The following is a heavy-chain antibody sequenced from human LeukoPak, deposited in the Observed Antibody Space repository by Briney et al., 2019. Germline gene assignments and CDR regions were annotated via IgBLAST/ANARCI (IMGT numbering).Heavy chain of an antibody. J-gene: IGHJ2*01. CDR2: ISRSSIYI. CDR3: ARDLVGDYGWHFDL. CDR1: GFTFSSFS. D-gene: IGHD3-16*01. V-gene: IGHV3-21*01. Sequence: GGSLTLTCAASGFTFSSFSLNWVRQAPGKGLEWVASISRSSIYIYYSDSLRGRFTTSRDNANSTQPLQMNSLRLEDTAVYYCARDLVGDYGWHFDLWGRGTLVTVSS.